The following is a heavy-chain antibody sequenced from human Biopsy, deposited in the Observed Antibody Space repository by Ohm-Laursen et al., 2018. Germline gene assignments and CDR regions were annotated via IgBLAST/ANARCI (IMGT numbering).Heavy chain of an antibody. CDR1: GVTFDTYA. J-gene: IGHJ3*01. D-gene: IGHD2/OR15-2a*01. CDR3: VGGQRGPPIGVTVPGDAFDL. CDR2: RIPYFNTI. Sequence: SSVKVSCKASGVTFDTYAFGWVRQAPGQGLEWMGGRIPYFNTIYYARNFQDRAVITADRSARTTDMQLSGLRPDDPAVYYCVGGQRGPPIGVTVPGDAFDLWGPGTMVTGSP. V-gene: IGHV1-69*01.